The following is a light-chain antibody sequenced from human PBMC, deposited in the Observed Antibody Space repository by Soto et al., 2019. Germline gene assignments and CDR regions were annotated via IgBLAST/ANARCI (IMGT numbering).Light chain of an antibody. CDR3: QSYDSSLSGCYV. CDR1: SSNIGAGYD. Sequence: HSVLTQPPSVSGAPGQRVTISCTGSSSNIGAGYDVHWYQQLPGTAPKLLIYGNSNRPAWVPDRFSGSKSGTSASLAITGLQAEDEADYYCQSYDSSLSGCYVFGTGTKLTVL. J-gene: IGLJ1*01. CDR2: GNS. V-gene: IGLV1-40*01.